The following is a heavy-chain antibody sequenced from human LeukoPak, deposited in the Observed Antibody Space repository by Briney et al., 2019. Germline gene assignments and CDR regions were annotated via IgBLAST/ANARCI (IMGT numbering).Heavy chain of an antibody. CDR3: ARDKDY. CDR1: GGSISSSSYY. J-gene: IGHJ4*02. CDR2: IYYSGST. V-gene: IGHV4-39*07. Sequence: PSETLSLTCTVSGGSISSSSYYWGWVRQPPGKGLEWIGSIYYSGSTYYNPSRKSRVTISVDTSKNQFSLKLSSVTAADTAVYYCARDKDYWGQGTLVTVSS.